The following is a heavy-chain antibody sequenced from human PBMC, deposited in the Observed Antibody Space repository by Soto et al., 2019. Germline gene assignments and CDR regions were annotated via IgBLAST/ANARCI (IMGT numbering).Heavy chain of an antibody. Sequence: HPGGSLRLSCAASGFTFSSYAMSWVRQAPGKGLEWVSAISGSGGSTYYADSVKGRFTISRDNSKNTLYLQMNSLRAEDTAVYYCAKDHYYDSSGYYTSTPDYWGQGTLVTVSS. V-gene: IGHV3-23*01. CDR2: ISGSGGST. J-gene: IGHJ4*02. CDR1: GFTFSSYA. D-gene: IGHD3-22*01. CDR3: AKDHYYDSSGYYTSTPDY.